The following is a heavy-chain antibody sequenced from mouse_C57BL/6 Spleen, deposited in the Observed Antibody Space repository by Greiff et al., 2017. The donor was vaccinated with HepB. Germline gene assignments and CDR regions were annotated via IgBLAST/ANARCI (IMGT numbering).Heavy chain of an antibody. CDR3: AVYDYDFAY. CDR2: IYPGDGDT. CDR1: GYAFSSSW. D-gene: IGHD2-4*01. V-gene: IGHV1-82*01. J-gene: IGHJ3*01. Sequence: VMLVESGPELVKPGASVKISCKASGYAFSSSWMNWVKQRPGKGLEWIGRIYPGDGDTNYNGKFKGKATLTADKSSSTAYMQLSSLTSEDSAVYFCAVYDYDFAYWGQGTLVTVSA.